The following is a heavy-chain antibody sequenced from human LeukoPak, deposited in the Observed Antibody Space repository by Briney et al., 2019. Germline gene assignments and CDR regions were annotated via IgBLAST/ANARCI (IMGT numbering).Heavy chain of an antibody. Sequence: SETLSLTCTVSGGSISSSSYYWGWIRQPPGKGLEWLWSVCFSGSTYYNPSLKSRVTISVDTSKNLFPLKLSSVTAADTAVYYCARDTQWFGDDYAFDIWGQGTMVTVSS. V-gene: IGHV4-39*06. CDR1: GGSISSSSYY. CDR2: VCFSGST. CDR3: ARDTQWFGDDYAFDI. J-gene: IGHJ3*02. D-gene: IGHD3-10*01.